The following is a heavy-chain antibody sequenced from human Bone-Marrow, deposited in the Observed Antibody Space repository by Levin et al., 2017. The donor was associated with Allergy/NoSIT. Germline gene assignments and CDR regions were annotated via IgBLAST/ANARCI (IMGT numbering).Heavy chain of an antibody. D-gene: IGHD1-14*01. J-gene: IGHJ6*02. CDR2: ISYDGGQH. CDR1: GVTLSDFA. V-gene: IGHV3-30*04. Sequence: GGSLRLSCTASGVTLSDFAMQWVRLSPGKGLECVAIISYDGGQHYSADSLKGRFTISRDNSQNTLYLHMNSLRPEDTGVYYCARVGIRPGLSVGSYYYGMDVWGQGTTVTVSS. CDR3: ARVGIRPGLSVGSYYYGMDV.